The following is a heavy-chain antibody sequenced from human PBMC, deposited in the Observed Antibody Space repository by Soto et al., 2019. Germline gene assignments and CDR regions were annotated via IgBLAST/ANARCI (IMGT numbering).Heavy chain of an antibody. Sequence: EVQLLESGGGLVQPGGSLRLSCAASGFTFRNYAMTWVRQAPGKGLEWVSTIRASGDSTYYADSVKGRITISRDNSKNTVYLQMNSLEAEDTAVYFCAKGGYTSYYDYWGQGILVTVS. CDR2: IRASGDST. V-gene: IGHV3-23*01. CDR3: AKGGYTSYYDY. D-gene: IGHD5-18*01. J-gene: IGHJ4*02. CDR1: GFTFRNYA.